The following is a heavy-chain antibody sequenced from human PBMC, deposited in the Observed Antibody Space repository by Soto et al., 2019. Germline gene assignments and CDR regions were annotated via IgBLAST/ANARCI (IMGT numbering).Heavy chain of an antibody. J-gene: IGHJ4*02. CDR1: GDSVSSTSSS. V-gene: IGHV6-1*01. CDR2: TYYRSKWYN. Sequence: PSQTLSLTFAISGDSVSSTSSSWNWIRQSPSRGLEWLGRTYYRSKWYNDYAPSVKSRMTINPDTSKNQFSLQLNSVTPEDTAVNYCARDFGSGWYRYSFDSWGQGTLVTVSS. CDR3: ARDFGSGWYRYSFDS. D-gene: IGHD6-19*01.